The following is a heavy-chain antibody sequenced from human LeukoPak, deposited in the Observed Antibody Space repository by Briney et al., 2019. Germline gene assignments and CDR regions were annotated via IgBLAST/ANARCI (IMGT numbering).Heavy chain of an antibody. D-gene: IGHD3/OR15-3a*01. J-gene: IGHJ4*02. CDR1: GGSFSGYY. CDR3: AGFETRGTGDFDH. V-gene: IGHV4-34*01. CDR2: INHSGST. Sequence: PSETLSLTCAVYGGSFSGYYWSWIRQPPGRGLEWIGEINHSGSTNYNPSLKSRVTISVDTSKNQFSLKLSSVTAADTAVYYCAGFETRGTGDFDHWGQGTLVTVSS.